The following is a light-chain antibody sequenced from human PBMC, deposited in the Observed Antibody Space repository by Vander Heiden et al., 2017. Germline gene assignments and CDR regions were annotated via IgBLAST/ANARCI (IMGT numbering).Light chain of an antibody. Sequence: SSSNIGSNYVYWYQQLPGTAPKLLIYRNNQRPSGVPDRFSGSKSGTSASLAISGLRSEDEADYYCAAWDDSLSGHWVFGGGTKLTGL. CDR3: AAWDDSLSGHWV. J-gene: IGLJ3*02. CDR1: SSNIGSNY. CDR2: RNN. V-gene: IGLV1-47*01.